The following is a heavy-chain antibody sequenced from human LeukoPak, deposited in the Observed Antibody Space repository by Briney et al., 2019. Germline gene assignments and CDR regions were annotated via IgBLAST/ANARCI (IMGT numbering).Heavy chain of an antibody. V-gene: IGHV4-39*07. Sequence: SETLSLTCTVSGGSISSSSYYWGWIRQPPGKGLEWIGSIYYSGSTYYNPSLKSRVTISVDTSKNQFSLKLSSVIAADTAVYYCARGGGTEWLLVPFEYWGQGTLVTVSS. CDR3: ARGGGTEWLLVPFEY. CDR1: GGSISSSSYY. J-gene: IGHJ4*02. D-gene: IGHD3-22*01. CDR2: IYYSGST.